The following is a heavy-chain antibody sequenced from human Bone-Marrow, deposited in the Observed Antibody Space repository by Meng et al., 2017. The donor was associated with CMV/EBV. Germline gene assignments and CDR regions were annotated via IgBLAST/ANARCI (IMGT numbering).Heavy chain of an antibody. CDR1: GFTFSSYW. V-gene: IGHV3-23*01. CDR3: AKDLGYCSSTSCYFGLDY. CDR2: ISGSGGST. Sequence: GGSLRLSCAASGFTFSSYWMSWVRQAPGKGLEWVSAISGSGGSTYYADSVKGRFTISRDNSKNTLYLQMNSLRAEDTAVYYCAKDLGYCSSTSCYFGLDYWGQGTLVTVSS. J-gene: IGHJ4*02. D-gene: IGHD2-2*01.